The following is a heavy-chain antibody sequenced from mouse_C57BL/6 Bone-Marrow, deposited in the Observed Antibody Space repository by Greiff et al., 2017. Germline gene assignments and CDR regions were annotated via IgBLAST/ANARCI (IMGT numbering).Heavy chain of an antibody. Sequence: LVESGAELARPGASVKLSCKASGYTFTSYGISWVKQRTGQGLEWIGEIYPRSGNTYYNEKFKGKATLTADKSSSTAYMELRSLTSEDSAVYFCARGGLLRGGTFFAYWGQGTLVTVSA. CDR1: GYTFTSYG. D-gene: IGHD2-3*01. V-gene: IGHV1-81*01. J-gene: IGHJ3*01. CDR2: IYPRSGNT. CDR3: ARGGLLRGGTFFAY.